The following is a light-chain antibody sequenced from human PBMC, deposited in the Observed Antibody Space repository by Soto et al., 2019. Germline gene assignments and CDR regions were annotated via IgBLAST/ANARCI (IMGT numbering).Light chain of an antibody. CDR3: QQYGSSPT. CDR2: GAS. CDR1: QSLSSSY. Sequence: EIVLTQSPGTLSLSPGERATLSCRASQSLSSSYLAWYQQKPGQAPRLLIYGASSRATGIPDRFGGSGSGTDFTLTISRLEPEDFAVYYCQQYGSSPTFGQGTKLEIK. J-gene: IGKJ2*01. V-gene: IGKV3-20*01.